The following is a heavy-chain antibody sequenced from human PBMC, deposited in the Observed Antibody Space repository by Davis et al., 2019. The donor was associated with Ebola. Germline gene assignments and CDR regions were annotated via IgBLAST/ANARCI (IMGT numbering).Heavy chain of an antibody. D-gene: IGHD2-21*02. V-gene: IGHV3-7*01. J-gene: IGHJ4*02. CDR2: IKQDGSEK. CDR3: ASLAVAYCGGDCYSGY. Sequence: PGGSLRLSCAASGSTFSSYWMSWVRQAPGKGLEWVANIKQDGSEKYYVDSVKGRFTISRDNAKNSLYLQMNSLRAEDTAVYYCASLAVAYCGGDCYSGYWGQGTLVTVSS. CDR1: GSTFSSYW.